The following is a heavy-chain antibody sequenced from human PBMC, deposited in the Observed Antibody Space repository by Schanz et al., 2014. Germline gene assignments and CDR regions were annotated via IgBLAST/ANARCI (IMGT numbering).Heavy chain of an antibody. J-gene: IGHJ4*02. CDR1: GFNFNNYD. CDR3: ARDAADFYDILTEEDY. D-gene: IGHD3-9*01. Sequence: QVQLVQSGAEVKKPGASVKVSCTASGFNFNNYDINWVRQATGQGLEWMGWISAYNGNTKYPQKLQDRVTMTTDTSMSTAYMELRSLRSDDTAVYYGARDAADFYDILTEEDYWGQGTLVTVSS. CDR2: ISAYNGNT. V-gene: IGHV1-18*04.